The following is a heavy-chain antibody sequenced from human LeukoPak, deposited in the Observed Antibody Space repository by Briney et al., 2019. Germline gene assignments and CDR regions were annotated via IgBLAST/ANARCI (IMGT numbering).Heavy chain of an antibody. D-gene: IGHD3-22*01. Sequence: ASVKVSCKASGYTFTSYDINWVRQATGQGLEWMGWMNPNSGNTGYAQKFQGRVTMTTDTSTSTAYMELRSLRSDDTAVYYCAGFKSSGPFDYWGQGTLVTVSS. V-gene: IGHV1-8*01. CDR2: MNPNSGNT. CDR3: AGFKSSGPFDY. J-gene: IGHJ4*02. CDR1: GYTFTSYD.